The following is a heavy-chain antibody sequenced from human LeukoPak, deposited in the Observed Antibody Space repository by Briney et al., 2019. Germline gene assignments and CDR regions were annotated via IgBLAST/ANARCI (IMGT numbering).Heavy chain of an antibody. Sequence: GGSLRLSCAASGFTVSSNYMSWVRQAPGKGLEWVSVIYSGGSTYYADSVKGRFTISRHNSKNTLYLQMNSLRAEDTAVYYCARDYCSSTSCPTYWYFDLWGRGTLVTVSS. CDR2: IYSGGST. J-gene: IGHJ2*01. D-gene: IGHD2-2*01. V-gene: IGHV3-53*04. CDR3: ARDYCSSTSCPTYWYFDL. CDR1: GFTVSSNY.